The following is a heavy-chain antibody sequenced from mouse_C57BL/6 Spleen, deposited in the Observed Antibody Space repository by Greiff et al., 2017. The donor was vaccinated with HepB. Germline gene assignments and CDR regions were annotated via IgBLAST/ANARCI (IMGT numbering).Heavy chain of an antibody. D-gene: IGHD1-1*01. J-gene: IGHJ1*03. V-gene: IGHV6-3*01. CDR3: ISSPHWYFDV. CDR1: GFTFSNYW. Sequence: DVKLQESGGGLVQPGGSMKLSCVASGFTFSNYWMNWVRQSPEKGLEWVAQIRLKSDNYATHYAESVKGRFTISRDDSKSSVYLQMNNLRAEDTGIYYCISSPHWYFDVWGTGTTVTVSS. CDR2: IRLKSDNYAT.